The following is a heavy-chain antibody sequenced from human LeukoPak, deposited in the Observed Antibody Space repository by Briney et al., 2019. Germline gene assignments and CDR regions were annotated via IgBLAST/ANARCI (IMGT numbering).Heavy chain of an antibody. CDR2: INHSGST. Sequence: SETLSLTCAVYGGSFSGYYWSWIRQPPGKGLEWIGEINHSGSTNYNPSLKSRVTISVDTSKNQFSLKLSSVTAADTAVYYCARDLLLSSVFDPWGQGTLVTVSS. V-gene: IGHV4-34*01. CDR3: ARDLLLSSVFDP. D-gene: IGHD3-10*01. CDR1: GGSFSGYY. J-gene: IGHJ5*02.